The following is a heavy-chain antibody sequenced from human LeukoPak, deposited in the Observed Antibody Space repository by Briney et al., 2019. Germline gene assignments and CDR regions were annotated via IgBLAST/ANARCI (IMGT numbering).Heavy chain of an antibody. D-gene: IGHD6-13*01. CDR3: ARVSHSSSWYQVGY. Sequence: SETLSLTCAVYGGSFSGYYWSWIRQPPGKGLEWIGEINHSGSTNYNPSLKSRVTISVDTSKNQFSLKLSSVTAADTAVYYCARVSHSSSWYQVGYWGQGTLVTVSS. CDR2: INHSGST. CDR1: GGSFSGYY. V-gene: IGHV4-34*01. J-gene: IGHJ4*02.